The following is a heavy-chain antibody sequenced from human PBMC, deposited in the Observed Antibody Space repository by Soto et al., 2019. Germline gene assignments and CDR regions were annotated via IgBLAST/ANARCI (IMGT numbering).Heavy chain of an antibody. Sequence: QVQLVQSGAELKKPGASVKVSCKASGYTFSSFGLSWVRQAPGQGLEWMGWISTQNGRTNYAQNLQGRVTMTTDTSTNTAYMELRSLRSDDTAVYYCARDFFESGSTWYDVFDPWGQGTMVNVSS. J-gene: IGHJ3*01. V-gene: IGHV1-18*01. CDR2: ISTQNGRT. D-gene: IGHD3-9*01. CDR1: GYTFSSFG. CDR3: ARDFFESGSTWYDVFDP.